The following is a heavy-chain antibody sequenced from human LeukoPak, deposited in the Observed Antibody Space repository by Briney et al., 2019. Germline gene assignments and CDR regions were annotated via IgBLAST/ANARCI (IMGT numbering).Heavy chain of an antibody. CDR1: GFSFSDYG. CDR3: ARGDHFTGYLQYYFDQ. V-gene: IGHV3-30*03. J-gene: IGHJ4*02. CDR2: ISYNGGHK. D-gene: IGHD3-9*01. Sequence: GRSLRLSCAASGFSFSDYGMHWVRQAPVKGLEWVALISYNGGHKYYRDSVKGRFTISRNNFNNTLFLQMNDLSAEDSAVYYCARGDHFTGYLQYYFDQWGQGTLVTVSS.